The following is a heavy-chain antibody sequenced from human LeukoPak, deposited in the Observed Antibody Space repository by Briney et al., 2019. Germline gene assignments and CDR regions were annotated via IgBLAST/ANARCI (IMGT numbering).Heavy chain of an antibody. CDR1: GYTFTSYY. CDR3: ATSGYSYGYAFDY. Sequence: ASVKVSCKASGYTFTSYYMHWVRQAPGQGLEWMGIINPSGGSTSYAQKYQGRVTMTRDTSTSTVYMELSSLRSEDTAVYYCATSGYSYGYAFDYWGQGTLVTVSS. V-gene: IGHV1-46*01. D-gene: IGHD5-18*01. J-gene: IGHJ4*02. CDR2: INPSGGST.